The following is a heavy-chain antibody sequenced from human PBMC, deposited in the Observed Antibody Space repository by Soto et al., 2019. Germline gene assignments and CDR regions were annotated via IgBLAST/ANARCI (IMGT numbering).Heavy chain of an antibody. CDR1: GFTFSSYA. V-gene: IGHV3-30-3*01. CDR3: ARDMRDFWSVIVY. Sequence: GGSLRLSCAASGFTFSSYAMHWVRQAPGKGLEWVAVISYDGSNKYYADSVKGRFTISRDNSKNTLYLQMNSLRAEDTAVYYCARDMRDFWSVIVYWGQGTLVTVSS. D-gene: IGHD3-3*01. CDR2: ISYDGSNK. J-gene: IGHJ4*02.